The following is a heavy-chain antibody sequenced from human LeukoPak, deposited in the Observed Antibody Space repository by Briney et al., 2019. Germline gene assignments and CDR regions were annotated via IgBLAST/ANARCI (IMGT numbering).Heavy chain of an antibody. Sequence: GGSLRLSCAASGFTFSSYWMSWVRQAPGKGLEWVANIKQDGSEKYYVDSVKGRFTISRDNAKNSLYLQMNSLRAEDTAVYYCARDFWDPTLIYNWFDPWGQGTLVTVSS. J-gene: IGHJ5*02. D-gene: IGHD4-17*01. CDR1: GFTFSSYW. V-gene: IGHV3-7*01. CDR3: ARDFWDPTLIYNWFDP. CDR2: IKQDGSEK.